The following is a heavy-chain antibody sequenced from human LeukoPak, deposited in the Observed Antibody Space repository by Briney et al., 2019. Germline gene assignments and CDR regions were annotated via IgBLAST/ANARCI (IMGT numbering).Heavy chain of an antibody. CDR1: GYTFTSYG. J-gene: IGHJ4*02. D-gene: IGHD3-10*01. V-gene: IGHV1-18*01. Sequence: ASVKVSCKASGYTFTSYGISWVRQAPGQGLEWMGWISAYNGNTNYAQKLQGRVTMTTDTSTSTAYMELRSLRSDDTAVYYCARGGAIWFGELLNFDYWGQGSLVTVSS. CDR2: ISAYNGNT. CDR3: ARGGAIWFGELLNFDY.